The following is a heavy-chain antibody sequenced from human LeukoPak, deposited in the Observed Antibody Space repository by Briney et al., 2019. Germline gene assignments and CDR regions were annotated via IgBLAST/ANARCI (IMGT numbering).Heavy chain of an antibody. D-gene: IGHD1-20*01. J-gene: IGHJ4*02. V-gene: IGHV3-48*04. CDR2: ISSSSSTI. Sequence: PGGSLRLSCAASGFTFSSYSMNWVRQAPGKGLEWVSYISSSSSTIYYADSVKGRFTISRDNAKNSLYLQMNSLRAEDTAVYYCARAREYNWNVESHLDYWGQGTLVTVSS. CDR1: GFTFSSYS. CDR3: ARAREYNWNVESHLDY.